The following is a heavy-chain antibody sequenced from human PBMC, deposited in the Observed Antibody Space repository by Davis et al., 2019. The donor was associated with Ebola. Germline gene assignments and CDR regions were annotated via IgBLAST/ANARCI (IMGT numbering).Heavy chain of an antibody. V-gene: IGHV3-73*01. CDR1: GFTFSGSA. Sequence: ESLKISCAASGFTFSGSAMHWVRQASGKGLEWVGRIRSKANSYATAYAASVKGRFTISRDDSKNTAYLQMNSLKTEDTAVYYCTISRGSSGVDDYWGQGTLVTVSS. CDR2: IRSKANSYAT. CDR3: TISRGSSGVDDY. D-gene: IGHD3-10*01. J-gene: IGHJ4*02.